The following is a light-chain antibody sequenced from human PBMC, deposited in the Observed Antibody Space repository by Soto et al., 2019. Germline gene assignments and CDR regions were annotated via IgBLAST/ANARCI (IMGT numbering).Light chain of an antibody. CDR2: GAS. V-gene: IGKV3-15*01. CDR3: QQYTARPPWT. Sequence: EIVMTQSPVTLSVSPGERATISCSASHHVATNLAWYQQKPGQAPRLLIYGASTRATGISARFSGSESGTEFTLTISSLKSDDFAVYYWQQYTARPPWTFGQGTKV. J-gene: IGKJ1*01. CDR1: HHVATN.